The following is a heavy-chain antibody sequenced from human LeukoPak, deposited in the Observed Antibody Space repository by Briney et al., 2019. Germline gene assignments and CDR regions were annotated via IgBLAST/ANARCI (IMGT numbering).Heavy chain of an antibody. CDR3: ARVRGSIVPNAY. CDR2: ISGSSGII. Sequence: GGSLRLSCAASGFTFNTYTMNWVRQAPGKGLEWVSYISGSSGIIDYADSVRGRFTISRDNAKNSLYLQMNSLRAEDTAVYYCARVRGSIVPNAYWGQGTLVTVSS. CDR1: GFTFNTYT. J-gene: IGHJ4*02. D-gene: IGHD2-8*01. V-gene: IGHV3-48*01.